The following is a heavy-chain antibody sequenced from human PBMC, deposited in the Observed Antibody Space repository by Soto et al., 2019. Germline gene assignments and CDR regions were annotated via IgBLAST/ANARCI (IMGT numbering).Heavy chain of an antibody. CDR3: ARVGLNYYGSGSYSYFDY. J-gene: IGHJ4*02. V-gene: IGHV3-21*01. Sequence: SGGSLRLSCAASGFTFSSYSMNWVRQAPGKGLEWVSSISSSSSYIYYADSVKGRFTISRDNAKNSLYLQMNSLRAEDTAVYYCARVGLNYYGSGSYSYFDYWGQGNLVTVYS. CDR1: GFTFSSYS. D-gene: IGHD3-10*01. CDR2: ISSSSSYI.